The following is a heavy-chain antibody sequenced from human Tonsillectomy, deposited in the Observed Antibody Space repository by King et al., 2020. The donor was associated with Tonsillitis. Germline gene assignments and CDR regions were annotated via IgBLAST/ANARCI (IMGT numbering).Heavy chain of an antibody. V-gene: IGHV3-30*02. J-gene: IGHJ4*02. D-gene: IGHD5-18*01. CDR2: ICYDGSNK. Sequence: VQLVESGGGVVQPGRSLRLSCAASGFTFSSYCMHWVRQAPGKGLEWVAFICYDGSNKYYADSVKGRFTISRENSKNTLYLQMNRRRAEDTPVYYCAKEGGYTYGYIKGYYFDYWGQGTLVTVCS. CDR3: AKEGGYTYGYIKGYYFDY. CDR1: GFTFSSYC.